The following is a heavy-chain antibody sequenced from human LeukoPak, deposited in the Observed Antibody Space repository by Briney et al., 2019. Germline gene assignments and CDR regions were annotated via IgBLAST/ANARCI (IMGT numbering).Heavy chain of an antibody. Sequence: SETLSLTCTVSGGSISGYYWSWIRQPPGKGLEWIGYIYYSGSTNYNPSLRSRVTISVDTSKNQFSLELSSVTAADTAVYYCARVWVLYGDPYFDYWGQGTLVTVSS. CDR3: ARVWVLYGDPYFDY. V-gene: IGHV4-59*01. CDR2: IYYSGST. CDR1: GGSISGYY. J-gene: IGHJ4*02. D-gene: IGHD4-17*01.